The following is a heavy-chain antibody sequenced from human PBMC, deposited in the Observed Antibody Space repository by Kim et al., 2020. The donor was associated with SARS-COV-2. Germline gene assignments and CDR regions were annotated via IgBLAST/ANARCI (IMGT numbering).Heavy chain of an antibody. CDR2: IWYDGSNK. D-gene: IGHD5-18*01. Sequence: GGSLRLSCAASGFTFSSYGMHWVRQAPGKGLEWVAVIWYDGSNKYYADSVKGRFTISRDNSKNTLYLQMNSVRAEDTAVYYCAKSTVDTAIDYWGQGTLVTVSS. V-gene: IGHV3-33*06. J-gene: IGHJ4*02. CDR3: AKSTVDTAIDY. CDR1: GFTFSSYG.